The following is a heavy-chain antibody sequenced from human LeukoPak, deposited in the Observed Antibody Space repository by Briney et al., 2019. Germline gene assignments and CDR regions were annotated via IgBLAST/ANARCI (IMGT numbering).Heavy chain of an antibody. CDR2: IYSGGST. V-gene: IGHV3-66*01. CDR3: AKLYYYDSSGYTRLSDY. D-gene: IGHD3-22*01. Sequence: PGGSLRLSCAASGFTVSSNYMSWVRQAPGKGLEWVSVIYSGGSTYYADSVKGRFTISRDNSKNTLYLQMNSLRAEDTAVYYCAKLYYYDSSGYTRLSDYWGQGTLVTVSS. J-gene: IGHJ4*02. CDR1: GFTVSSNY.